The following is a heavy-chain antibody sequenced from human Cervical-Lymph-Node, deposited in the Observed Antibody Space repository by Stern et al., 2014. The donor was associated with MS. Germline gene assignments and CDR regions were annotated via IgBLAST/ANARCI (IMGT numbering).Heavy chain of an antibody. CDR1: GILFSGAS. J-gene: IGHJ4*02. D-gene: IGHD3-10*01. CDR2: IRSKSNAYTT. CDR3: VSDGSGWKN. V-gene: IGHV3-73*01. Sequence: EVQLVQSEGGLVQPGGSLKLSCAASGILFSGASMHWVRQPSGKGLEWIGRIRSKSNAYTTTYTASVKGRFTISRDDSKSTAYLQLNSLKTEDTAVYYCVSDGSGWKNWGQGTLGTVSS.